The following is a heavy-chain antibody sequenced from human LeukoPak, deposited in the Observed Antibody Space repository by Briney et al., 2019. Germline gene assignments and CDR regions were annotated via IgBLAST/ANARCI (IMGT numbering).Heavy chain of an antibody. J-gene: IGHJ5*02. V-gene: IGHV1-46*01. CDR1: GYTFTSNY. Sequence: APVKVSCKAFGYTFTSNYMHWVRQAPGQGPEWMGVISPSGGSTTYAQKFQGRVTLTRDMSTSTDYLELSSLRSEDTAVYYCARDNSVRDEAWWFNPWGQGALVTVSS. CDR3: ARDNSVRDEAWWFNP. D-gene: IGHD5-24*01. CDR2: ISPSGGST.